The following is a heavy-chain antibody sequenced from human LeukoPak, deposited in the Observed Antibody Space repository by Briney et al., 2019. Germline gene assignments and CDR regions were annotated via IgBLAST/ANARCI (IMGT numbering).Heavy chain of an antibody. CDR1: GGSISSSSYY. CDR2: IYYSGST. Sequence: PSETLSLTCTVSGGSISSSSYYWGWIRQPPGKGLEWIGIIYYSGSTYYNPSLKSRLTISVDTSTNQFSLKLSSVTATDTAVYYCARRGYCSSTSCYEYWFDPWGQGTLVTVSS. D-gene: IGHD2-2*01. V-gene: IGHV4-39*01. CDR3: ARRGYCSSTSCYEYWFDP. J-gene: IGHJ5*02.